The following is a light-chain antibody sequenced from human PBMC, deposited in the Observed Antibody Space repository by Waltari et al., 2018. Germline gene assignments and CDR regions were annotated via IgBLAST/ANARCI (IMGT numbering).Light chain of an antibody. V-gene: IGKV1-5*03. Sequence: DIQMTQSPSTLSASVGDRVTITCRAIQSISSLLAWYQQKPGKAPKLLIYKASSLESGVPSRFSGSGSGTEFTLTISSLQPDDFATYYCQQYNSFWTFGQGTKVEIK. J-gene: IGKJ1*01. CDR1: QSISSL. CDR2: KAS. CDR3: QQYNSFWT.